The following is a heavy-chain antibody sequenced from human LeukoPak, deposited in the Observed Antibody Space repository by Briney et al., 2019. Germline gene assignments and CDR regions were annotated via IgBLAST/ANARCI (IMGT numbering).Heavy chain of an antibody. CDR1: GGSFSGYY. CDR2: INHSGST. Sequence: SETLSLTCAVYGGSFSGYYWSWIRQPPGKGLEWIGEINHSGSTNYNPSLKSRVTISVDTSKNQFSLKLSSVTAADTAVYYCARERASGSYGYFDYWGQGTLVTVSS. D-gene: IGHD1-26*01. J-gene: IGHJ4*02. V-gene: IGHV4-34*01. CDR3: ARERASGSYGYFDY.